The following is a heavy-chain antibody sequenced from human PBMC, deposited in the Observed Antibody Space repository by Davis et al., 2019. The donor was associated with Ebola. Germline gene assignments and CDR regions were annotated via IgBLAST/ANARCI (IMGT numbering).Heavy chain of an antibody. CDR3: ARGGLAFDY. Sequence: GALRLSCTVSGGSVSSGGYYWSWIRQPPGKGLEWIGYIYYSGNTNYNPSLKSRVTISVDTSKNQFSLKLSSVTAADTAVYYCARGGLAFDYWGQGTLVTVSS. CDR1: GGSVSSGGYY. CDR2: IYYSGNT. J-gene: IGHJ4*02. D-gene: IGHD2-21*01. V-gene: IGHV4-61*08.